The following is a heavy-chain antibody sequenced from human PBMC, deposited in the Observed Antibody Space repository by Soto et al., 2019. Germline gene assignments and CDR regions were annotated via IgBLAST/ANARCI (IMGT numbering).Heavy chain of an antibody. Sequence: GGSLRLSCAASGFTFSSYGMHWVRQAPGKGLEWVAVISYDGSNKYYADSVKGRFTISRDNSKNTLYLQMNSLRAEDTAVYYCAKGGPFSVTPYYYYGMDVWGQGTTVTVSS. CDR3: AKGGPFSVTPYYYYGMDV. V-gene: IGHV3-30*18. J-gene: IGHJ6*02. CDR2: ISYDGSNK. D-gene: IGHD4-4*01. CDR1: GFTFSSYG.